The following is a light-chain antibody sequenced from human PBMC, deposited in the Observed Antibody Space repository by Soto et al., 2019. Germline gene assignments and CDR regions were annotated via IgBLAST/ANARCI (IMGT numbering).Light chain of an antibody. CDR3: QQFSSYPLT. J-gene: IGKJ4*01. Sequence: EIGMTQSPATLSVSPGERASLSCRASQNVNSNYLAWYQQKPGQAPRLLIYDASSRATGIPDRFGGSGSGTDFTLTISRLEPEDFAVYYCQQFSSYPLTFGGGTKVDI. CDR2: DAS. CDR1: QNVNSNY. V-gene: IGKV3-20*01.